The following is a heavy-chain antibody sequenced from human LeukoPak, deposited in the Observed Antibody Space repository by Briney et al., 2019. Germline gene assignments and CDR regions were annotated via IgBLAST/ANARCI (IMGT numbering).Heavy chain of an antibody. V-gene: IGHV4-39*01. CDR2: ISYSGST. D-gene: IGHD5-12*01. Sequence: PSETLSLTCTVSGGSIRSSPHYWGWIRQPPGKGLEWIGSISYSGSTYYNPSLKSRVTISVDTSKNQFSLKLTSVTAADTAVYYCARHTYSGYDLAYWGQGNLVTVSS. CDR3: ARHTYSGYDLAY. CDR1: GGSIRSSPHY. J-gene: IGHJ4*02.